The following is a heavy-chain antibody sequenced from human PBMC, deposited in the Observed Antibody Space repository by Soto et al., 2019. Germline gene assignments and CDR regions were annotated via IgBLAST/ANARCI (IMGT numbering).Heavy chain of an antibody. CDR2: IYYSGST. D-gene: IGHD4-17*01. J-gene: IGHJ4*02. CDR3: ARLYGDYDGGYFDY. Sequence: LSLTCTVSGGSISSGDYYWSWIRQPPGKGLEWIGYIYYSGSTYYNPSLKSRVTISVDTSKNQFSLKLSSVTAADTAVYYCARLYGDYDGGYFDYWGQGTLVTVSS. V-gene: IGHV4-30-4*01. CDR1: GGSISSGDYY.